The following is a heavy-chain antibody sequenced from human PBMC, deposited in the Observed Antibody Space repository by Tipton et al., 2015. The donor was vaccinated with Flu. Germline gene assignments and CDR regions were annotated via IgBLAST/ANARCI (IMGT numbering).Heavy chain of an antibody. Sequence: QVQLVQSGAEVKKPGASVKVSCKASGYTFTSYGISWVRQAPGQGLEWMGWISAYNGNTNYAQRLQGRVTMTTDTSTSTAYMELGSLRSDDTAVYYCASPPGTTYSSDPIYDYYGMDVWGQGTTVTVSS. V-gene: IGHV1-18*01. CDR3: ASPPGTTYSSDPIYDYYGMDV. J-gene: IGHJ6*02. CDR2: ISAYNGNT. CDR1: GYTFTSYG. D-gene: IGHD6-25*01.